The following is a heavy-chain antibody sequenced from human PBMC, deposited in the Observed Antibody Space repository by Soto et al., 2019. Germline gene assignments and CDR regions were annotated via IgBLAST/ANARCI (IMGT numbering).Heavy chain of an antibody. J-gene: IGHJ6*03. Sequence: SETLSLTCTVSGGSISSGGYYWSWIRQHPGKGLEWIGYIYYSGGTYYNPSLKSRVTISVDTSKNQFSLKLSSVTAADTAVYYCARRMRGYSVVVPAAIGGEGYYYYYYYMDVWGKGTTVTVSS. V-gene: IGHV4-31*03. CDR2: IYYSGGT. D-gene: IGHD2-2*01. CDR3: ARRMRGYSVVVPAAIGGEGYYYYYYYMDV. CDR1: GGSISSGGYY.